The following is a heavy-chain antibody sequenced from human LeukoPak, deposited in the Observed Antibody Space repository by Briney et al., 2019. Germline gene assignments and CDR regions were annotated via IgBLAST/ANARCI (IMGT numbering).Heavy chain of an antibody. CDR2: IYYSGST. V-gene: IGHV4-59*01. CDR3: AGGYSSLLFDY. Sequence: AGGSLRLSCAASGFTFSSYAMHWVRQAPGKGLEWIGSIYYSGSTNYNPSLKSRVTISVDTSKNQFSLKLSSVTAADTAVYYCAGGYSSLLFDYWGQGTLVTVSS. J-gene: IGHJ4*02. CDR1: GFTFSSYA. D-gene: IGHD6-13*01.